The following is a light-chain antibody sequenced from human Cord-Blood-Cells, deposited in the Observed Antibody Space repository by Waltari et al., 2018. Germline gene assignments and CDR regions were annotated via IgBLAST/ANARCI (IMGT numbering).Light chain of an antibody. Sequence: EIVLTQSPGPLSLSPGERATLSCRASQSVSSSYLAGYQQKPGQAPRLLIYGASSRATGIPDRFSGSGSGTDFTLTISRLEPEDFAVYYCQQYGSSPGTFGQGP. CDR3: QQYGSSPGT. V-gene: IGKV3-20*01. J-gene: IGKJ1*01. CDR2: GAS. CDR1: QSVSSSY.